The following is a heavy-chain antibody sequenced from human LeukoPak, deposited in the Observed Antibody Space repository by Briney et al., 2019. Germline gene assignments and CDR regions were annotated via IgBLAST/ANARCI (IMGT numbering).Heavy chain of an antibody. Sequence: GASVKVSRKVSGYTLTELSMHWGRHAPGKGVGWRGGFDPEDGVTIYAQKFQGRVTMTEDTSTDTAYMELSSLRSEDTAVYYCAKSRLYCSSTSCSGDAFDIWGQGTMVTVSS. CDR3: AKSRLYCSSTSCSGDAFDI. D-gene: IGHD2-2*01. V-gene: IGHV1-24*01. CDR2: FDPEDGVT. CDR1: GYTLTELS. J-gene: IGHJ3*02.